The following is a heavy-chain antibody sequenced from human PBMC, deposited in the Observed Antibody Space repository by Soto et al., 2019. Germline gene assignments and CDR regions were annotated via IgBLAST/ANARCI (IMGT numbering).Heavy chain of an antibody. CDR2: IIPILGIA. CDR1: GGSFSSYT. Sequence: GASVKVCCEASGGSFSSYTISWVRQAPGQGLEWMGRIIPILGIANYAQKFQGRVTITADKSTSTAYMELGSLRSEDTAVYYCARVEGYCSSTSCPRGAFDIWGQGTMVTVSS. D-gene: IGHD2-2*01. CDR3: ARVEGYCSSTSCPRGAFDI. V-gene: IGHV1-69*02. J-gene: IGHJ3*02.